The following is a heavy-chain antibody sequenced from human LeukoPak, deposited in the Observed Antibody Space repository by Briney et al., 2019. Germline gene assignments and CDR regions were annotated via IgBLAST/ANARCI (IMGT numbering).Heavy chain of an antibody. Sequence: PSETLSLTCTVSGGSVSSGSYYWSWIRQPPGKGLEWIGYIYYRGSTNYNPSLKSRVTISVDTSKNQFSLKLSSVTAADTAVYYCARGRNSAYGGNDYYHYGMDVWGQGTTVTVSS. CDR1: GGSVSSGSYY. J-gene: IGHJ6*02. V-gene: IGHV4-61*01. CDR2: IYYRGST. CDR3: ARGRNSAYGGNDYYHYGMDV. D-gene: IGHD4-23*01.